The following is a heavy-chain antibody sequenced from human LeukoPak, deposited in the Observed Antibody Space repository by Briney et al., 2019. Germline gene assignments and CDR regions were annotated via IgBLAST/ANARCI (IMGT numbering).Heavy chain of an antibody. CDR2: INHSGST. V-gene: IGHV4-34*01. CDR3: ARVGVLYDILTGYPTPFED. D-gene: IGHD3-9*01. J-gene: IGHJ4*02. Sequence: SETLSLTCAVYGGSFSGYYWSWLRQPPGKGLEWIGEINHSGSTNYNPSLKSRVTISVDTSKNQFSLKLSSVTAADTAVYYCARVGVLYDILTGYPTPFEDWGQGTLVTVSS. CDR1: GGSFSGYY.